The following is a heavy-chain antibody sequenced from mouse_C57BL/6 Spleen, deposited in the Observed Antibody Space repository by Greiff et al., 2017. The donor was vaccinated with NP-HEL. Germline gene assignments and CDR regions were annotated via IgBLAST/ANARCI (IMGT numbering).Heavy chain of an antibody. Sequence: EVMLVESGGGLVKPGGSLKLSCAASGFTFSSYAMSWVRQTPEKRLEWVATISDGGSYTYYPDNVKGRFTISRDNAKNNLYLQMSHLKSEDTAMYYCARRDENYFDYWGQGTTLTVPS. CDR3: ARRDENYFDY. CDR2: ISDGGSYT. CDR1: GFTFSSYA. V-gene: IGHV5-4*03. J-gene: IGHJ2*01.